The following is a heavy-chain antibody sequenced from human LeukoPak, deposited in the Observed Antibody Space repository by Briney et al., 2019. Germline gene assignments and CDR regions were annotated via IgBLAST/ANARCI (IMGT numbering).Heavy chain of an antibody. D-gene: IGHD3-10*01. Sequence: GGSLRLSCAASGFIFSNNWFSWVRQAPGKRRERVGHIKSKTYGETTDYAEPVKGRFTISRDDAHDMVYLQLSSLRPEDTAVYYCITITITRGALWGLGTLVTVSS. V-gene: IGHV3-15*01. J-gene: IGHJ4*02. CDR3: ITITITRGAL. CDR2: IKSKTYGETT. CDR1: GFIFSNNW.